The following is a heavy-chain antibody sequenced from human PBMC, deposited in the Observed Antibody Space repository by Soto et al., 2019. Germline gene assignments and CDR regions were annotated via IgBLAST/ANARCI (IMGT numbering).Heavy chain of an antibody. V-gene: IGHV3-30-3*01. Sequence: QVQLVESGGGVVQPGRSLRLSCAASGFTFSSYAMHWVRQAPGKGLEWVAVISYDGSNKYYADSVKGRFTISRDNSKNTLYLQMNSLRAEDTAVYYCARSTTVTTRTVSGPYYYGMDVWGQGTTVTVSS. J-gene: IGHJ6*02. CDR2: ISYDGSNK. CDR1: GFTFSSYA. D-gene: IGHD4-17*01. CDR3: ARSTTVTTRTVSGPYYYGMDV.